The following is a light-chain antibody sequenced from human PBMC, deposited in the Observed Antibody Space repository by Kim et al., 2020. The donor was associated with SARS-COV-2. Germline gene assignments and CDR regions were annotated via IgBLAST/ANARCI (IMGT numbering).Light chain of an antibody. J-gene: IGKJ2*01. CDR1: QSVSSN. V-gene: IGKV3-15*01. Sequence: EIVMTQSPATLSVSPGERATLSCRASQSVSSNLAWYQQKPGQAPRILDYGASTRATGIPVRFSGSGSGTEFTLTISSLQSEDFAVYYCQQYNDWPRTFGQGTKLEI. CDR2: GAS. CDR3: QQYNDWPRT.